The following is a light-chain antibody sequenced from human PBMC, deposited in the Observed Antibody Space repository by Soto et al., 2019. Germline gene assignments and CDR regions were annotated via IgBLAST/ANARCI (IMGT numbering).Light chain of an antibody. J-gene: IGKJ2*01. CDR1: QTVGAS. CDR2: DAS. Sequence: EIVLTQSPATLSLSPGETATLSCRASQTVGASLGWYQQKPGQGPRRVIHDASTRATGVPARFSGSGSGTDFTLTIISLEPEDFAVYYCQQRINGPYTFGQGTKVEIK. V-gene: IGKV3-11*01. CDR3: QQRINGPYT.